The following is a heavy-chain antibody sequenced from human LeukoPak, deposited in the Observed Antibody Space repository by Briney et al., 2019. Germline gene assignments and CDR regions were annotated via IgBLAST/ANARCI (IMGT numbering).Heavy chain of an antibody. CDR3: ASLYGSGFSLDY. CDR1: GDSISSSIYY. Sequence: SETLSLTCTVSGDSISSSIYYWGWIRQPPGKGLEWIGNIYYSGNTYYNPSLKSRVTISVDTSKNQFSLKLSSVTAADTAVYYCASLYGSGFSLDYWGQGTLVTVSS. J-gene: IGHJ4*02. D-gene: IGHD3-10*01. CDR2: IYYSGNT. V-gene: IGHV4-39*01.